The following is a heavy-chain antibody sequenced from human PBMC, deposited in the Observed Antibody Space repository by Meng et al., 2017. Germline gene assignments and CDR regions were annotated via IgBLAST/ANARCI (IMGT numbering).Heavy chain of an antibody. CDR3: ARGGVDYDYVWGSYRDPTPYYYYGMDV. Sequence: GESLKISCAASGFTFSSYGMHWVRQAPVKGLEWVAVIWYDGSNKYYADSVKGRFTISRDNSKNTLYLQMNSLRAEDTAVYYCARGGVDYDYVWGSYRDPTPYYYYGMDVWGQGTTVTVSS. CDR1: GFTFSSYG. D-gene: IGHD3-16*02. J-gene: IGHJ6*02. CDR2: IWYDGSNK. V-gene: IGHV3-33*01.